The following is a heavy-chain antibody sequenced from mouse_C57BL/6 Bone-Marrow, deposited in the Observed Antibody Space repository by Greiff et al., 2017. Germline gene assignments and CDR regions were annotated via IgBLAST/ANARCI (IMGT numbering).Heavy chain of an antibody. J-gene: IGHJ2*01. CDR2: INPGSGGT. D-gene: IGHD1-1*02. CDR1: GYAFTNYL. Sequence: VKLQQSGAELVRPGTSVKVSCKASGYAFTNYLIEWVKQRPGQGLEWIGVINPGSGGTNYNEKFKGKATLTADKSSSTAYMQLSSLTSEDSAVYCCARGLWYFDYWGQGTTLTVSS. V-gene: IGHV1-54*01. CDR3: ARGLWYFDY.